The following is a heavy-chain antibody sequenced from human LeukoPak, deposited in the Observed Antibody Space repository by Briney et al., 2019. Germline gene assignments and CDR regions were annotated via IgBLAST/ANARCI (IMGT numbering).Heavy chain of an antibody. CDR1: GYTFTSYG. V-gene: IGHV1-18*01. Sequence: ASVKVSCKASGYTFTSYGISWVRQAPGQGLEWMGWISAYNGNTNYAQKLQGRVTMTTDTSTSTAYMELRSLRSDDTAVYYCARCPTYYYDSSGYTPFDYWGQGTLVTVSS. D-gene: IGHD3-22*01. CDR3: ARCPTYYYDSSGYTPFDY. J-gene: IGHJ4*02. CDR2: ISAYNGNT.